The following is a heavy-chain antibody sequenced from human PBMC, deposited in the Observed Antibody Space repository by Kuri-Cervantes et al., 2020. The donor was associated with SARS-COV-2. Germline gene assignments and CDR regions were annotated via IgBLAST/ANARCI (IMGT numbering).Heavy chain of an antibody. D-gene: IGHD4-17*01. CDR1: EFTFSSYG. J-gene: IGHJ4*02. V-gene: IGHV3-21*01. Sequence: GGSLRLSCAASEFTFSSYGMHWVRQAPGKGLEWVSSISSSSSYIYYADSVKGRFTISRDDAKNSLYLQMNSLRAEDTAVYYCAREDPNYGDYGWIDYWGQGTLVTCYS. CDR2: ISSSSSYI. CDR3: AREDPNYGDYGWIDY.